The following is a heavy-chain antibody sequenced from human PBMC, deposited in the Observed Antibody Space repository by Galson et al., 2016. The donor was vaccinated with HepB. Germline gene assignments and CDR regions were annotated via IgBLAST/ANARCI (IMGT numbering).Heavy chain of an antibody. Sequence: SLRLSCATSGFSFSSYWMHWVRQAPGKGLEWVAGISYDGSNKYYADSVKGRVTISRDNSKKTLYLQMRILRAEDTAVYYCAKCIASRGVDYNYYAMDVWGQGTPVT. CDR1: GFSFSSYW. V-gene: IGHV3-30*18. J-gene: IGHJ6*02. CDR2: ISYDGSNK. D-gene: IGHD6-13*01. CDR3: AKCIASRGVDYNYYAMDV.